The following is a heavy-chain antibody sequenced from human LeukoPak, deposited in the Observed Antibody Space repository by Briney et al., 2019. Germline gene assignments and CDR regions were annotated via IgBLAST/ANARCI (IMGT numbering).Heavy chain of an antibody. V-gene: IGHV3-53*01. CDR2: VYNGGSGGST. J-gene: IGHJ4*02. CDR1: GLGVGRNF. CDR3: ARGAGPTIDH. Sequence: GGSLRLSCAASGLGVGRNFMTWVRQAPGKGLEWVAVVYNGGSGGSTYYADSVKGRSTISGDSSKNTLYLEVSSLRVEDTAVYYCARGAGPTIDHWGQGTLVTVSS.